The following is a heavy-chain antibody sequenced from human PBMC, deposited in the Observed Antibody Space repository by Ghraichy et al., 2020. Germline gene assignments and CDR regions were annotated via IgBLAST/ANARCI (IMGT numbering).Heavy chain of an antibody. CDR1: GGSISSGSYY. CDR2: IYTSGST. J-gene: IGHJ5*02. CDR3: ARATRVGYCSSTSCYTHTGWFDP. Sequence: SETLSLTCTVSGGSISSGSYYWSWIRQPAGKGLEWIGRIYTSGSTNYNPSLKSRVTISVDTSKNQFSLKLSSVTAADTAVYYCARATRVGYCSSTSCYTHTGWFDPWGQGTLVTVSS. V-gene: IGHV4-61*02. D-gene: IGHD2-2*02.